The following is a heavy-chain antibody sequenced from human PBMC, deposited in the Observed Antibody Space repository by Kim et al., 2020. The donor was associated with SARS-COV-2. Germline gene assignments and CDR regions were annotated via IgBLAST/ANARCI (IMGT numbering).Heavy chain of an antibody. D-gene: IGHD2-21*02. CDR2: ISSSGGTI. V-gene: IGHV3-48*01. Sequence: GGSLRLSCAASGFTFSIYDMNWVRQAPGKGLEWVSYISSSGGTIYYADSVKGRFTISRDNAKNSLYLQMNSLRAEDTAVYYCAIVPISYVVTRDWGQGTLVTVSS. CDR3: AIVPISYVVTRD. CDR1: GFTFSIYD. J-gene: IGHJ4*02.